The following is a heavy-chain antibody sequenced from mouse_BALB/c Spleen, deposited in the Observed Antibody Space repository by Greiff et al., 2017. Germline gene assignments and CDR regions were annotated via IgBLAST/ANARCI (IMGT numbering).Heavy chain of an antibody. Sequence: QVQLQQSGAELAKPGASVKMSCKASGYTFTSYCMHWVKQRPGQGLEWIGYINPSTGYTEYNQKFKDKATLTADKSSSTAYMQLSSLTSEDSAVYYCARKDYGYEGFAYWGQGTLVTVSA. J-gene: IGHJ3*01. CDR2: INPSTGYT. CDR3: ARKDYGYEGFAY. V-gene: IGHV1-7*01. D-gene: IGHD2-2*01. CDR1: GYTFTSYC.